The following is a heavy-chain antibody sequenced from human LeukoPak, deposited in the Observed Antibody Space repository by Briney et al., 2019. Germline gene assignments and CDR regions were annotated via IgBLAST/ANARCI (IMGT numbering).Heavy chain of an antibody. CDR1: GGSISSYY. V-gene: IGHV4-59*01. CDR2: IYYSGST. D-gene: IGHD3-3*01. J-gene: IGHJ4*02. Sequence: SETLSLTCTVSGGSISSYYWSWIRQPPGKGLEWIGYIYYSGSTNYNPSLKSRVTISVDTSKNQFSLKLSSVTAADTAVYYCARWSESGLAYWGQGILVTVSS. CDR3: ARWSESGLAY.